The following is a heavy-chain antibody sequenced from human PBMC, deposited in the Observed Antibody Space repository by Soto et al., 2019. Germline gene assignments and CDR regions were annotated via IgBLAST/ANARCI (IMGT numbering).Heavy chain of an antibody. CDR3: AGASGDYGMDV. CDR2: IYYDGSNK. D-gene: IGHD6-25*01. V-gene: IGHV3-33*01. Sequence: QVQLVESGGGVVQPGRSLRLSCAASGFTFSRYGMHWVRQAPGKGLEWVAVIYYDGSNKYYADSVKGRFTISRDNSKNTLYLQMNSMGAEDTALYYCAGASGDYGMDVWGQGTTVTVSS. J-gene: IGHJ6*02. CDR1: GFTFSRYG.